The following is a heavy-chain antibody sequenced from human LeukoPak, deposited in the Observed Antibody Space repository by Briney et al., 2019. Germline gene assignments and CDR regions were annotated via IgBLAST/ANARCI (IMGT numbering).Heavy chain of an antibody. CDR2: IYPGDSDT. CDR3: AISYNGAQGAY. J-gene: IGHJ4*02. V-gene: IGHV5-51*01. Sequence: GESLKISCKGSGYSFANYWIAWVRPMPGKGLEWMGIIYPGDSDTRYSPSFQGQVTISADKSISTAYLQWSSLKASDTAMYYCAISYNGAQGAYWGQGTLVTVSS. D-gene: IGHD2-8*01. CDR1: GYSFANYW.